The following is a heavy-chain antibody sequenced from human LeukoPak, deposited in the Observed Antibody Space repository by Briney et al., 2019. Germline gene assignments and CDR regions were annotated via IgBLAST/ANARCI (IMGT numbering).Heavy chain of an antibody. CDR2: ISSSSYI. J-gene: IGHJ4*02. V-gene: IGHV3-21*01. Sequence: GGSLRPSCAASGFTFSSYSMNWVRQAPGKGLEWVSSISSSSYIYYTASATGRLSISRANAKNSPYLHMTSLRAEPTPAYYSAGDMERGMTTVTSLDYWGQGTLVTVSS. CDR1: GFTFSSYS. CDR3: AGDMERGMTTVTSLDY. D-gene: IGHD4-17*01.